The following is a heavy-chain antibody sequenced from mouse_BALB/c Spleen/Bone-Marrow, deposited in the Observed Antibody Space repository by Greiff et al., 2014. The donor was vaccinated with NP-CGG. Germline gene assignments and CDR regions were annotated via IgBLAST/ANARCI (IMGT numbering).Heavy chain of an antibody. D-gene: IGHD1-1*01. CDR3: ARRNYYGSHYWYFDV. V-gene: IGHV1-69*02. Sequence: QVQLQQSGAELVKPGASVKLSCKASGYTFTIYWMHWVKQRPGQGLEWIGEIDPSDSDANYNQKLKGKATLTVDKSSNTAYMQLSSLTSEDSAVYYCARRNYYGSHYWYFDVWGAGTTVTVSS. J-gene: IGHJ1*01. CDR1: GYTFTIYW. CDR2: IDPSDSDA.